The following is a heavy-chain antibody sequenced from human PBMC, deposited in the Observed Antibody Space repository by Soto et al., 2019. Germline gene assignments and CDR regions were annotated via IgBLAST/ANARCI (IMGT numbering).Heavy chain of an antibody. V-gene: IGHV3-74*01. J-gene: IGHJ4*02. D-gene: IGHD5-12*01. Sequence: GGSLRLSCAASGFTFSSYWMHWVRQAPGKGLVWVSRINSDGSSTSYADSVKGRFTISRDNAKNTLYLQMNSLRAEDTAVYYCARADLLGPDIVATDRGGDLDYWGQGTLVTVSS. CDR2: INSDGSST. CDR3: ARADLLGPDIVATDRGGDLDY. CDR1: GFTFSSYW.